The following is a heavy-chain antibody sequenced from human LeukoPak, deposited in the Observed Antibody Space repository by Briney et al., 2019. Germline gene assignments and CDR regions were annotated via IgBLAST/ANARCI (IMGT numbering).Heavy chain of an antibody. CDR1: GGTFSSYA. CDR3: ASGGMVRGAYRGPLGY. CDR2: INPNSGGT. J-gene: IGHJ4*02. D-gene: IGHD3-10*01. Sequence: ASVKVSCKASGGTFSSYAISWVRQAPGQGLEWMGWINPNSGGTNYAQKFQGRVTMTRDTSISTAYMELSRLRSDDTAVYYCASGGMVRGAYRGPLGYWGQGTLVTVSS. V-gene: IGHV1-2*02.